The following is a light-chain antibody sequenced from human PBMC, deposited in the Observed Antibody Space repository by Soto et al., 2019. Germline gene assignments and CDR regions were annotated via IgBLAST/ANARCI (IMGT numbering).Light chain of an antibody. J-gene: IGLJ3*02. CDR2: VNSDGSH. CDR3: QTWGTGIYARV. V-gene: IGLV4-69*01. Sequence: QLVLTQSPSASASLGASVKLTCTLSSGHSTYAVAWHQQQPEKGPRYLMRVNSDGSHIKGDAIPDRFSGSSSGAERYLTIPSLQSEAEAGYYGQTWGTGIYARVGGGGTHLTVL. CDR1: SGHSTYA.